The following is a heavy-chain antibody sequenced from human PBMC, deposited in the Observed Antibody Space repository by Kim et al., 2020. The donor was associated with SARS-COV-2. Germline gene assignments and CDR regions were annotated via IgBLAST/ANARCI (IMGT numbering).Heavy chain of an antibody. CDR1: GFTFSSYA. J-gene: IGHJ6*02. CDR2: ISYDGSNK. Sequence: GGSLRLSCAASGFTFSSYAMHWVRQAPGKGLEWVAVISYDGSNKYYADSVKGRFTISRDNSKNTLYLQMNSLRAEDTAVYYCARGQWDVVVPAAISGMGYYYYYGMDVWGQGTTVTVSS. CDR3: ARGQWDVVVPAAISGMGYYYYYGMDV. D-gene: IGHD2-2*02. V-gene: IGHV3-30*04.